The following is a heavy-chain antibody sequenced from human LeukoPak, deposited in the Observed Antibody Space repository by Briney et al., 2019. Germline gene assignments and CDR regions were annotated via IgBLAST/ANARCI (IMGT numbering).Heavy chain of an antibody. D-gene: IGHD3-9*01. CDR3: ARHGFNVLRYFVGGRRENWFDP. V-gene: IGHV4-34*01. J-gene: IGHJ5*02. CDR2: INHSGST. CDR1: GGSFSGFY. Sequence: SETLSLTCAVYGGSFSGFYWSWIRQPPGKGLEWIGEINHSGSTNYNPSLKSRVTISVDTSKNQFSLKLSSVTAADTAVYYCARHGFNVLRYFVGGRRENWFDPWGQGTLVTVSS.